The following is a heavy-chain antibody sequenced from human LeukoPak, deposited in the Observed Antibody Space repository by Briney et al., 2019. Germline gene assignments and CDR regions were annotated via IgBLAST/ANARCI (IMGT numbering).Heavy chain of an antibody. V-gene: IGHV1-46*01. CDR1: GYTFTSYY. D-gene: IGHD3-10*01. Sequence: ASVKVSCKASGYTFTSYYMHWVRQAPGQGLEWMGIINPSGGSTSYAQKFQGRVTMTRDMSTSTVYMELSSLRSEDTAVYYCARGIFGAYYYGSGSYATYFDYWGQGTLVTVSS. J-gene: IGHJ4*02. CDR2: INPSGGST. CDR3: ARGIFGAYYYGSGSYATYFDY.